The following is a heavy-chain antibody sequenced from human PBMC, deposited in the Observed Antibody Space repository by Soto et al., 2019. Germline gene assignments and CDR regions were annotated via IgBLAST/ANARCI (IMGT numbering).Heavy chain of an antibody. D-gene: IGHD2-2*01. CDR3: ARDYRLLVPAAEAHYYYYGMDV. Sequence: PSETLSLTCTVSGGSISSGGYYWSWIRQHPGKGLEWIGYIYYSGSTYYNPSLKSRVTISVDTSKNQFSLKLSSVTAADTAVYYCARDYRLLVPAAEAHYYYYGMDVWGQGTTVTVSS. V-gene: IGHV4-31*03. J-gene: IGHJ6*02. CDR2: IYYSGST. CDR1: GGSISSGGYY.